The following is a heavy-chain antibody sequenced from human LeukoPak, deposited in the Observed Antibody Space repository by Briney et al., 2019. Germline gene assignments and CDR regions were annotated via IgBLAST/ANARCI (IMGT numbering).Heavy chain of an antibody. CDR3: ARGGGGSSTVTIYWFDS. CDR2: IYYSGRT. D-gene: IGHD4-17*01. V-gene: IGHV4-59*08. Sequence: SETLSLTCTVSGGSISDYYWNWMRQPPGKGLEWIGYIYYSGRTNYNPSRKSRVSISVDTSKIQFSLKLSSVTAADTAVYYCARGGGGSSTVTIYWFDSWGQGTLVTVSS. J-gene: IGHJ5*01. CDR1: GGSISDYY.